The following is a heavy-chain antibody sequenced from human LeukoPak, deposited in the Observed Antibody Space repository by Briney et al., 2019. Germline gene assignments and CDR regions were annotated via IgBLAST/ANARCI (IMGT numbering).Heavy chain of an antibody. D-gene: IGHD1-7*01. Sequence: SETLSLTCSVSGDSVSSDSYYWSWIRQPPGKGLEWIGYAYNSGSTNYNPSLKSRITISVETSKNQFSLKLNSVTAADTAVYYCARDNWNYGSSMDVWGQGTTVTVSS. V-gene: IGHV4-61*01. CDR1: GDSVSSDSYY. CDR2: AYNSGST. J-gene: IGHJ6*02. CDR3: ARDNWNYGSSMDV.